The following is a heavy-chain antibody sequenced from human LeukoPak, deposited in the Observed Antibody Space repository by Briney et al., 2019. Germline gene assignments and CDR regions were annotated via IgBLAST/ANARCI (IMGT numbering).Heavy chain of an antibody. Sequence: TPSETLSLTCTVSGGSISSYYWSWIRQPPGKGLEWIGYIYYSGSTNYNPSLKSRVTISVDTSKNQFSLTLSSVTAADTAVYYCAIQGYYRSAFDYWGQGTLVTVSS. J-gene: IGHJ4*02. CDR1: GGSISSYY. V-gene: IGHV4-59*08. D-gene: IGHD1-14*01. CDR3: AIQGYYRSAFDY. CDR2: IYYSGST.